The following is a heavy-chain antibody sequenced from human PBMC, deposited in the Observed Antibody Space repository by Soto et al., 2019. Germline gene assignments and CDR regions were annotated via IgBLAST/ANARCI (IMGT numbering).Heavy chain of an antibody. V-gene: IGHV1-3*01. D-gene: IGHD2-15*01. CDR3: ARSRYLGYCSGGSCYPVDY. J-gene: IGHJ4*02. Sequence: QVPLVQSGAEVKKPGASVKVSCKASGYTFTSYAMHWVRQAPGQRLEWMGWINAGNGNTKYSQKFQGRVTITRDTSASTAYMELSSLRSEDTAVYYCARSRYLGYCSGGSCYPVDYWGQGTLVTVSS. CDR1: GYTFTSYA. CDR2: INAGNGNT.